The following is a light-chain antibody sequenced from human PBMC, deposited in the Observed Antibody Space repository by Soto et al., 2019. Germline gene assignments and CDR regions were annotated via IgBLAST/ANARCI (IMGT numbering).Light chain of an antibody. CDR3: SSYTSSSTHV. J-gene: IGLJ1*01. CDR2: DVS. CDR1: SSDVGGYNY. Sequence: QSVLTQPASVSGSPGQSITNSCTGTSSDVGGYNYVSWYQQHPGKAPKLMIYDVSNRPSGVSNRFSGSKSGNTASLTISGLQAEDEADYYRSSYTSSSTHVFGTGTKVTVL. V-gene: IGLV2-14*01.